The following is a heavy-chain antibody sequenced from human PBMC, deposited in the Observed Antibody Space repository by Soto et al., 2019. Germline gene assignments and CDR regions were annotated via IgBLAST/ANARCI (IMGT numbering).Heavy chain of an antibody. CDR3: ARDLYYDVWSGYYPRAEYFQH. CDR2: IKQDGSGK. CDR1: GFTFSSYW. Sequence: GGSLRLSCAASGFTFSSYWMSWVRQAPGKGLEWVANIKQDGSGKYYVDSVKGRFTISRDNAKNSLYLQMNSLRAEDTAVYYCARDLYYDVWSGYYPRAEYFQHWGQGTLVTVSS. D-gene: IGHD3-3*01. J-gene: IGHJ1*01. V-gene: IGHV3-7*01.